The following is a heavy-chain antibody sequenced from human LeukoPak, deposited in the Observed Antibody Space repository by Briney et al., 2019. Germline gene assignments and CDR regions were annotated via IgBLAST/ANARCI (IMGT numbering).Heavy chain of an antibody. CDR2: ISYDGSNK. D-gene: IGHD3-22*01. CDR3: AKGIITMIVVVTPDDAFDI. J-gene: IGHJ3*02. Sequence: PGGSLRLSCAASGFTFSSYGMHWVRQAPGKGLEWVAVISYDGSNKYYADSVKGRFTISRDNSKNTLYLQMNSLRAEDTAVYYCAKGIITMIVVVTPDDAFDIWGQGTMVTVSS. CDR1: GFTFSSYG. V-gene: IGHV3-30*18.